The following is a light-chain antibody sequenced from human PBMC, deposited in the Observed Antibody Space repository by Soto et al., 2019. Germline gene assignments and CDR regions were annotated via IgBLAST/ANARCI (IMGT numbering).Light chain of an antibody. CDR2: DAS. V-gene: IGKV1-5*01. J-gene: IGKJ4*01. Sequence: DIQMTQSPSTLSASVGDRFTITCRASQSISSWLAWYQQKPWKAPKLLIYDASSLESGVPSRFSGSGSGTEFTLTISSLQPDDFATYYCQQYNSYSFTFGGGTKVDIK. CDR3: QQYNSYSFT. CDR1: QSISSW.